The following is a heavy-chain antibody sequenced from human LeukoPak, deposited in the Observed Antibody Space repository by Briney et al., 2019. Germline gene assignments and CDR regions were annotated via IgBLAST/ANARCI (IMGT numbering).Heavy chain of an antibody. J-gene: IGHJ4*02. D-gene: IGHD6-19*01. CDR2: ITGSGGST. Sequence: GGSLRLSCAASEFTFSSYAMSWVRQAPGKGLEWVSGITGSGGSTYYAVSVKGRFTISRDNSKNTLYLQMNSLRTEDTAVYYCAKQGYNTGWFDYWGQGTLVTVSS. V-gene: IGHV3-23*01. CDR3: AKQGYNTGWFDY. CDR1: EFTFSSYA.